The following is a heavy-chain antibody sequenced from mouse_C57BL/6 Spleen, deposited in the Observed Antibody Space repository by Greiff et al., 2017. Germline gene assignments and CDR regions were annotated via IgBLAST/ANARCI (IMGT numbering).Heavy chain of an antibody. CDR1: GYTFTSYW. V-gene: IGHV1-64*01. D-gene: IGHD2-3*01. CDR2: IHPNSGST. CDR3: ARFRWSSYYFDY. Sequence: QVHVKQPGAELVKPGASVKLSCKASGYTFTSYWMHWVKQRPGQGLEWIGMIHPNSGSTNYNEKFKSKATLTVDKSSSTAYMQLSSLTSEDSAVYYCARFRWSSYYFDYWGQGTTLTVAS. J-gene: IGHJ2*01.